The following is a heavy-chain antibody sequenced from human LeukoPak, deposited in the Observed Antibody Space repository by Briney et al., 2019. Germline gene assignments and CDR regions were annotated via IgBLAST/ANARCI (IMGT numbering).Heavy chain of an antibody. Sequence: GESLRLSCVASGFAFNTQAMHWVRQAPGKGLEWLAVMSLDGSSIYYADSVRGRFTISRDNSKNTLFLQMSSLRVEDTAVYYCARDRGKLRYLDLWGQGTLLTVSS. CDR3: ARDRGKLRYLDL. J-gene: IGHJ4*02. V-gene: IGHV3-30*15. CDR1: GFAFNTQA. CDR2: MSLDGSSI. D-gene: IGHD3-9*01.